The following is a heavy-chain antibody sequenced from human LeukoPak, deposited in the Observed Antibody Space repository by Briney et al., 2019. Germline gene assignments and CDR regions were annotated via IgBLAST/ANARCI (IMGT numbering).Heavy chain of an antibody. J-gene: IGHJ1*01. V-gene: IGHV3-30*04. CDR3: ARVGSGWEEYFQH. D-gene: IGHD6-19*01. CDR1: GFTFSSYA. CDR2: ISYDGSNK. Sequence: GRSLRLSCAAFGFTFSSYAMHWVRQAPGKGLEWVAVISYDGSNKYYADSVKGRFTISRDNSKNTLYLQMNSLRAEGTAVYYCARVGSGWEEYFQHWGQGTLVTVSS.